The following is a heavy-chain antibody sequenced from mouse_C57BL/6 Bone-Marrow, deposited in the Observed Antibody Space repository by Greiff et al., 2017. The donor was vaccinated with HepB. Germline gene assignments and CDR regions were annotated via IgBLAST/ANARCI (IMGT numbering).Heavy chain of an antibody. CDR3: ARWDS. V-gene: IGHV5-12*01. CDR1: GFTFSDYY. CDR2: ISNGGGST. Sequence: EVQVVESGGGLVQPGGSLKLSCAASGFTFSDYYMYWVRQTPEKRLEWVAYISNGGGSTYYPDTVKGRFTISRDNAKNTLYLQMSRLKSEDTAMYYCARWDSWGQGTRVTVSA. J-gene: IGHJ3*01. D-gene: IGHD4-1*01.